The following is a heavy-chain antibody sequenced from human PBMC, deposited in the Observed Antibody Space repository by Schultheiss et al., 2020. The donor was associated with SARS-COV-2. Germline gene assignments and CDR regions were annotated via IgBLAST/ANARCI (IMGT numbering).Heavy chain of an antibody. CDR1: GFTVSNNY. D-gene: IGHD4/OR15-4a*01. V-gene: IGHV3-53*04. Sequence: GESLKISCAASGFTVSNNYMSWVRQAPGKGLEWVSVIYSGGSTYYADSVKGRFTISRHNSKNTLYLQMNSLRAEDTAVYYCARALRYYYMDVWGKGTTVTVSS. J-gene: IGHJ6*03. CDR2: IYSGGST. CDR3: ARALRYYYMDV.